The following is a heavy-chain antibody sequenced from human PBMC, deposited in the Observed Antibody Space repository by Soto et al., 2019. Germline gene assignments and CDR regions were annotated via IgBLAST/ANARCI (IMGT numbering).Heavy chain of an antibody. J-gene: IGHJ6*03. CDR2: IYPGDSDT. Sequence: PGESLKISCKGFGYSFTSYWSGWVRQMPGKGLEWMGIIYPGDSDTRYSPSFQGQVTISADKSISTAYLQWSSLKASDTAMYYCARLPQAGGRRKSEYPPKRGEENYYYYMDVWGKGTTVTVSS. D-gene: IGHD1-1*01. CDR1: GYSFTSYW. V-gene: IGHV5-51*01. CDR3: ARLPQAGGRRKSEYPPKRGEENYYYYMDV.